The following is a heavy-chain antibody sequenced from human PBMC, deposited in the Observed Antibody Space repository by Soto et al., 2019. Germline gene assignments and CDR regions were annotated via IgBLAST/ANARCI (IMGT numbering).Heavy chain of an antibody. D-gene: IGHD6-19*01. J-gene: IGHJ5*02. CDR2: ISHDGGAV. V-gene: IGHV3-30*18. CDR1: GFTFSTTG. CDR3: AKDLYGAGWYNYFDP. Sequence: QVQLVESGGGVVQPGRSLRLSCAASGFTFSTTGMHWVRQAPGKGLEWVAMISHDGGAVHYADSVKGRFTISRDTSKSTIYLQMDSLRPDDTAMYHCAKDLYGAGWYNYFDPWGQGTLVTVSS.